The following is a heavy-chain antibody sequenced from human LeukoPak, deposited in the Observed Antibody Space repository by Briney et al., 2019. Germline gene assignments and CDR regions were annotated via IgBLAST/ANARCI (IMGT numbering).Heavy chain of an antibody. D-gene: IGHD3-10*01. CDR3: ARRLGRKFGERFYYYHYMDV. Sequence: SETLSLTCTVSGGSISSTSYYWGWIRQPPGKGLEWIGSMYYSGITYYNPSLESRVTLSVDTSKNQFSLKLSSVTAADTAVYYCARRLGRKFGERFYYYHYMDVWGKGTTVTISS. J-gene: IGHJ6*03. CDR1: GGSISSTSYY. CDR2: MYYSGIT. V-gene: IGHV4-39*07.